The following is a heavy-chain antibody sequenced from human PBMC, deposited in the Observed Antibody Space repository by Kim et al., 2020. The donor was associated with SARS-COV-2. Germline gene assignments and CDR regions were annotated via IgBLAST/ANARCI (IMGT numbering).Heavy chain of an antibody. D-gene: IGHD4-17*01. Sequence: GGSLRLSCAASGFTFRSYGMAYVRQAPGKGLEWVSGISESGSRTYFADSVRGRFTISRDNYKNTLYLQMNSLRAEDTAVYYCAKVGKPNGDLWYVDYWG. CDR1: GFTFRSYG. V-gene: IGHV3-23*01. CDR3: AKVGKPNGDLWYVDY. J-gene: IGHJ4*01. CDR2: ISESGSRT.